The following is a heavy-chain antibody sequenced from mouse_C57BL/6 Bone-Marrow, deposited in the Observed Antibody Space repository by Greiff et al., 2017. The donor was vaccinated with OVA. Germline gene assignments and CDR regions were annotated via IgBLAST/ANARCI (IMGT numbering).Heavy chain of an antibody. CDR3: TRYYLYYFDD. V-gene: IGHV1-15*01. CDR1: GYTFTDYE. D-gene: IGHD1-1*02. Sequence: QVQLKESGAELVRPGASVTLSCKASGYTFTDYEMHWVKQTPVHGLEWIGAIDPETGGTAYNQKFKGKAIMTADKSSSTAYMELRSLTSEDSAVYYCTRYYLYYFDDWGQGTTLTVAS. CDR2: IDPETGGT. J-gene: IGHJ2*01.